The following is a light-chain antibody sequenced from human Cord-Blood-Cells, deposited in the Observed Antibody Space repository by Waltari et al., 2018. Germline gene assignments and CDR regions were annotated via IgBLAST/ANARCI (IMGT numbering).Light chain of an antibody. V-gene: IGLV2-14*01. CDR3: SSYTSSSTVV. Sequence: QSALTQPASVSGSPGQSITISCTGPSSDVGGYNYVSCYHQHPGTAPKLMIYDVRNRPSGVANRFSGSKSGNTASLTISGLQAEDEADYYCSSYTSSSTVVFGGGTKLTVL. J-gene: IGLJ2*01. CDR1: SSDVGGYNY. CDR2: DVR.